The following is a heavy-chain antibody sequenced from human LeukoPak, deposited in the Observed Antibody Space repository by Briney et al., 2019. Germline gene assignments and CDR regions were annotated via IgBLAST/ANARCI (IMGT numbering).Heavy chain of an antibody. Sequence: ASVKVSCKASGYTFTRFYMHWVRQAPGQGLEWMGIINPSGGSTGYAQKFQGRVTMTRDTSTSTVYMELSSLRSEDTAVYYCAADGWFGELLKNRYYYYGMDVWGQGTTVTVSS. J-gene: IGHJ6*02. CDR1: GYTFTRFY. D-gene: IGHD3-10*01. CDR2: INPSGGST. V-gene: IGHV1-46*01. CDR3: AADGWFGELLKNRYYYYGMDV.